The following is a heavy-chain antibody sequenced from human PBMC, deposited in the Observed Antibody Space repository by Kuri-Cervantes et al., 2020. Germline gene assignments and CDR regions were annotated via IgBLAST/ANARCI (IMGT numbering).Heavy chain of an antibody. CDR3: ATSPEYSSSWYFLRPRDAFDI. CDR2: MNPNSGNT. J-gene: IGHJ3*02. V-gene: IGHV1-8*01. Sequence: ASVKVSCKASGYTFTSYDINWVRQATGQGLEWVGWMNPNSGNTGYAQKFQGRVTMTRNTSISTAYMELSSLRSEDTAVYYCATSPEYSSSWYFLRPRDAFDIWGQGTMVTVSS. D-gene: IGHD6-13*01. CDR1: GYTFTSYD.